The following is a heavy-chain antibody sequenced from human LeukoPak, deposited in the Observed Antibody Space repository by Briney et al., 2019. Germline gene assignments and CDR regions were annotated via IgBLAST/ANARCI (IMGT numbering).Heavy chain of an antibody. CDR2: INSDGSSA. CDR1: GFISSYYG. J-gene: IGHJ4*02. Sequence: GGSLRLSCAASGFISSYYGRHWVRQAPGKGLVWVSRINSDGSSASYADSVKGRFTISRDNAKNTLYLQMNSLRADDTAVYYCAREGGYDPFEYWGQGTLVTVSS. CDR3: AREGGYDPFEY. D-gene: IGHD5-12*01. V-gene: IGHV3-74*01.